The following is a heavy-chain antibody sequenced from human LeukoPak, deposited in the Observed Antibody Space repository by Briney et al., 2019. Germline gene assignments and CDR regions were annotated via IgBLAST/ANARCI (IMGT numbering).Heavy chain of an antibody. Sequence: SQTLSLTCAISGDSVSSNSAAWNWIRQSPSRGLEWLGRTYYRSKWYNDYAVSVKSRITINPDTSKNQFSLQLNSVTPEDTAVYYCARNLGYSSGWYSPDWFDPWGQGTPVTVSS. V-gene: IGHV6-1*01. CDR3: ARNLGYSSGWYSPDWFDP. D-gene: IGHD6-19*01. CDR2: TYYRSKWYN. CDR1: GDSVSSNSAA. J-gene: IGHJ5*02.